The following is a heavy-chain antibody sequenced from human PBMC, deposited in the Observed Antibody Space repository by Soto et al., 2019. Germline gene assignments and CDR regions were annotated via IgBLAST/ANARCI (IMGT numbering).Heavy chain of an antibody. J-gene: IGHJ4*02. D-gene: IGHD5-12*01. CDR3: ARDSGGYSGYDFGY. CDR1: GGSISNGGYY. Sequence: QVQLQESGPGLVKPSQTLSLTCTVSGGSISNGGYYWSWIRQHPGEGPEWIGYIYYSGSTYYNPPLRSRVTISVDASKNQFSLKLSSVTAADTAVYYCARDSGGYSGYDFGYWGQGTLVTVSS. CDR2: IYYSGST. V-gene: IGHV4-31*03.